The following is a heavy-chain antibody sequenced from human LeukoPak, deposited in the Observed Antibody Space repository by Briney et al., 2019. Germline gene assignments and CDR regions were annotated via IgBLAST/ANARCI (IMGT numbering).Heavy chain of an antibody. D-gene: IGHD3-22*01. Sequence: GASVKVSCKASGYTFISYYMHWVRQAPGQGLEWMGIINPSGGSTSYAQKFQGRVTMTRDMSTSTDYMELSSLRSEDTAVYYCARVNYFDSSGYFYEEFWGQGTLVTVSS. CDR1: GYTFISYY. CDR2: INPSGGST. CDR3: ARVNYFDSSGYFYEEF. V-gene: IGHV1-46*01. J-gene: IGHJ4*02.